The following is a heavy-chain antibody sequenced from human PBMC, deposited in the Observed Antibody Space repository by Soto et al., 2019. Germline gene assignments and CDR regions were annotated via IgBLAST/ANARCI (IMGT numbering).Heavy chain of an antibody. D-gene: IGHD3-10*01. CDR2: LNGSGGST. V-gene: IGHV3-23*01. CDR3: ARGFSAGKGSPPDY. CDR1: GFTFSNYA. Sequence: EVRLLASGGGLVQPGGSLSLSCAASGFTFSNYAMTWVRQAPGKGLEWVSGLNGSGGSTSSADSGKGRFAISRDNSKNTLYLQMNSLRDGDTAVYYGARGFSAGKGSPPDYWGQGALVTVSS. J-gene: IGHJ4*02.